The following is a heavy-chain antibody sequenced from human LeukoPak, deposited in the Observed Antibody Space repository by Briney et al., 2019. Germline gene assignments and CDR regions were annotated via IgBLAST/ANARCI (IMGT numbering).Heavy chain of an antibody. CDR1: GYSISSGYY. Sequence: SETLSLTCTVSGYSISSGYYWGWIRQPPGKGLEWIGSIYHSGSTYYSPSLKSRVTISVDTSKNQFSLKLSSVTAADTAVYYCGRDIAAAGALDYWGQGTLVTVSS. V-gene: IGHV4-38-2*02. D-gene: IGHD6-13*01. CDR2: IYHSGST. J-gene: IGHJ4*02. CDR3: GRDIAAAGALDY.